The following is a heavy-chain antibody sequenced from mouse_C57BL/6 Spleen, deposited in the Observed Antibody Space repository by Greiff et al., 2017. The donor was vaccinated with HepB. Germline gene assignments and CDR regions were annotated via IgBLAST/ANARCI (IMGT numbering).Heavy chain of an antibody. CDR3: ATYDYDADY. CDR2: ISYDGSN. CDR1: GYSITSGYY. V-gene: IGHV3-6*01. J-gene: IGHJ4*01. Sequence: DVQLHESGPGLVKPSQSLSLTCSVTGYSITSGYYWNWIRQFPGNKLEWMGYISYDGSNNYNPSLKNRISITRDTSKNQFFLKLNSVTTEDTATYYCATYDYDADYWGQGTSVTVSS. D-gene: IGHD2-4*01.